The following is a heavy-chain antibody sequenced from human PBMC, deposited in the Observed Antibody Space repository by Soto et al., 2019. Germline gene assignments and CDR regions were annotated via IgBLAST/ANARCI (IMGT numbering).Heavy chain of an antibody. Sequence: VQLVESGGGVVQPGRSLRLSCAASGFTFSDYAMHWFRQPPGKGLEWVAVVSHDGRNTHYADCVKVRVTISSDSSKNTVSLELTSLRAEDTAVYYCAKGVRQWLVTSDFNYWGQGALVTVSS. CDR1: GFTFSDYA. V-gene: IGHV3-30*18. J-gene: IGHJ4*02. D-gene: IGHD6-19*01. CDR2: VSHDGRNT. CDR3: AKGVRQWLVTSDFNY.